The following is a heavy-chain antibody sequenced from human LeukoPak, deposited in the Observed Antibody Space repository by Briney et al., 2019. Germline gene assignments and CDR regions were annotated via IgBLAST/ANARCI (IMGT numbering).Heavy chain of an antibody. J-gene: IGHJ4*02. V-gene: IGHV3-74*01. D-gene: IGHD3-10*01. CDR3: AKCYYGSGSYYTPNFEY. CDR1: GFTFSSYW. Sequence: GGSLRLSCAASGFTFSSYWMHWVRQAPGKGLVWVSRINSDGSSTSYADSVKGRFTISRDNSKNTLYLQMNSLRAEDTAVYYCAKCYYGSGSYYTPNFEYWGQGTLVTVSS. CDR2: INSDGSST.